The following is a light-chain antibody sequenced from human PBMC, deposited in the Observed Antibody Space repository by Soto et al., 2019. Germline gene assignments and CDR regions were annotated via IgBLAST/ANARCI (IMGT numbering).Light chain of an antibody. J-gene: IGKJ1*01. Sequence: EIVLTQSPGTPSLSPGERATLSCRASQSVSISYLAWYQQKPGQAPRLLIYGASSRATGIPDRFSGSGSGTDFTLTISRLEPGDFAVYYCQQYGSSPPWTFGQGTRVEIK. V-gene: IGKV3-20*01. CDR3: QQYGSSPPWT. CDR2: GAS. CDR1: QSVSISY.